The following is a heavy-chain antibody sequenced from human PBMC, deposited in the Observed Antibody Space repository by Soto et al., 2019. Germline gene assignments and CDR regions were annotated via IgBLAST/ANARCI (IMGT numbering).Heavy chain of an antibody. J-gene: IGHJ4*02. CDR3: ARDCKDIEGATVD. V-gene: IGHV1-69*06. D-gene: IGHD1-26*01. CDR2: IIPSFGTA. Sequence: QVQLVQSGAEVKKPGSSVKVSCKASGGTFSSYAISWVRQAPGQGLEWMGGIIPSFGTANYAQKFQGRVTITEDKSTSTAYMELSSMRSEDTAVYYCARDCKDIEGATVDWGQGTLVTVSS. CDR1: GGTFSSYA.